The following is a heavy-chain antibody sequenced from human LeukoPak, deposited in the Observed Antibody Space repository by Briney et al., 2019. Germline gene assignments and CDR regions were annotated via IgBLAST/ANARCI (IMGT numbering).Heavy chain of an antibody. CDR2: INPNSGGT. J-gene: IGHJ4*02. D-gene: IGHD6-13*01. CDR1: GYTFTGYY. CDR3: ARDRWMVSSSWTYYFDY. V-gene: IGHV1-2*02. Sequence: ASVKVSCKASGYTFTGYYMHWVRQAPGQGLEWMGWINPNSGGTNYAQKSQGRVTMTRDTSISTAYMELSRLRSDDTAVYYCARDRWMVSSSWTYYFDYWGQGTLVTVSS.